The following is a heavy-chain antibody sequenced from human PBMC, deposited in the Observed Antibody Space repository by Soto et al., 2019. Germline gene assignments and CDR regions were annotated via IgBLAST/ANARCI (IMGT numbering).Heavy chain of an antibody. Sequence: QVQLQESGPGLVEPSQTLSLVCSVSGDPLSYGGYYWSWVRQSPGKALEWIGFVYHTGATYYHPSLERRVRMAVDMYKNEFASQAPCVTAADPATYYCAREGHSSWKWLDPWGQGILVTVSS. CDR1: GDPLSYGGYY. CDR3: AREGHSSWKWLDP. J-gene: IGHJ5*02. V-gene: IGHV4-31*03. D-gene: IGHD1-1*01. CDR2: VYHTGAT.